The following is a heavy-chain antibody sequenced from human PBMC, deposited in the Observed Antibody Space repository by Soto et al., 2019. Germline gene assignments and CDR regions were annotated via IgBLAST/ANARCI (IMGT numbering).Heavy chain of an antibody. CDR1: GFTFSDYN. V-gene: IGHV3-48*02. CDR3: ARDGVAEIYY. Sequence: EVQLVESGGGLVQPGGSLRLSCAASGFTFSDYNMIWVRQAPGKGLEWVSYIDIFSATIYYADSVKGRFTISRDNAKNSLYRQMNSLRDEDTAVYYCARDGVAEIYYWGQGTLVTVSS. D-gene: IGHD2-15*01. J-gene: IGHJ4*02. CDR2: IDIFSATI.